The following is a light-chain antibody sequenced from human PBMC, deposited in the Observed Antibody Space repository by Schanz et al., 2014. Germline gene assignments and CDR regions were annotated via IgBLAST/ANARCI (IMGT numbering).Light chain of an antibody. CDR1: QSVSSN. V-gene: IGKV3-15*01. CDR2: GAS. Sequence: EIVMTQSPATLSVSPGERATLSCRASQSVSSNLAWYQQKPGRAPRLLVYGASTRATDIPARFSGSGSGTDFTLTISSLEPEDFAVYYCQQYGSSPLTFGAGTKVEIK. J-gene: IGKJ4*01. CDR3: QQYGSSPLT.